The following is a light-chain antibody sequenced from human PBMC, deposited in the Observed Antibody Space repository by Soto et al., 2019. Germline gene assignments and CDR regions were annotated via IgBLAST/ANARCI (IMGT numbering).Light chain of an antibody. V-gene: IGLV1-44*01. J-gene: IGLJ1*01. Sequence: LNQPPPASGAPGQRGTISCFGSSSKIGSNTVNWYQQLPGTAPKLLIYSNNQRPSGVPDRFSGSKSGTSASLAISGLQSEDEADYYCAAWDDSLNALYVFGTGTKVTVL. CDR2: SNN. CDR3: AAWDDSLNALYV. CDR1: SSKIGSNT.